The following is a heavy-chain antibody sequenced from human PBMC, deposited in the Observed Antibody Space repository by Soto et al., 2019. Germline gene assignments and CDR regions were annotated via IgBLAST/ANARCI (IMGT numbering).Heavy chain of an antibody. J-gene: IGHJ4*02. V-gene: IGHV4-59*08. CDR3: ARLGGYYQAFDS. CDR2: IYYTRTT. CDR1: GGSIRDYY. D-gene: IGHD3-22*01. Sequence: SSETLSLTCTVSGGSIRDYYWSWIRQPPGKGLKRIGYIYYTRTTKYNPSLKSRVTISVDSSKNQFSLKLDSVTAADTAVYYCARLGGYYQAFDSWGQGTLVTVFS.